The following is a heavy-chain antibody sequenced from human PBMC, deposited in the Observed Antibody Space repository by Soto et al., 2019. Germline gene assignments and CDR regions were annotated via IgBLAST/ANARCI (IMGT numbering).Heavy chain of an antibody. D-gene: IGHD6-13*01. J-gene: IGHJ5*02. CDR1: GFTFSSYA. CDR2: ISGSGAST. V-gene: IGHV3-23*01. CDR3: AKGEGSSSAWFDP. Sequence: GGSLRLSCAASGFTFSSYALSWVRQAPGKGLEWVSAISGSGASTYYADSVKGRFTISRDNSKNTLYLQMNSLRAEDTAVYYCAKGEGSSSAWFDPWGQGTLVTVSS.